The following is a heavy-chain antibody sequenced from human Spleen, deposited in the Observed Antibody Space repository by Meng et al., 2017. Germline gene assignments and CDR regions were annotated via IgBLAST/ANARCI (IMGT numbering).Heavy chain of an antibody. V-gene: IGHV3-74*01. CDR2: IVSDGGIT. D-gene: IGHD3-3*01. CDR3: ARDLAWVLFDY. J-gene: IGHJ4*02. Sequence: EVQVVGSGGGLVQSGGFLRLSCGASGFNFGDYIMHWVCQSPGKGLEWISRIVSDGGITTYADSVKGRFTVSRDNAKNTLYLQMNSLGADDTAVYYCARDLAWVLFDYWGQGALVTVSS. CDR1: GFNFGDYI.